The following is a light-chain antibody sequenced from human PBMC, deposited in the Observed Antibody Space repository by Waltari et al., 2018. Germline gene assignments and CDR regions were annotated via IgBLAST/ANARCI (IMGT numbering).Light chain of an antibody. CDR2: EAS. Sequence: LVLTQSPATLSVPPGEEATLSCRASQRIATNVAWYQQKPGQGPRLLISEASTRVAGVPARFSGGGSGTEFTLTISSLQSEDVAVYYCQQYNHYYSFGQGTRLEIK. CDR3: QQYNHYYS. CDR1: QRIATN. V-gene: IGKV3-15*01. J-gene: IGKJ2*01.